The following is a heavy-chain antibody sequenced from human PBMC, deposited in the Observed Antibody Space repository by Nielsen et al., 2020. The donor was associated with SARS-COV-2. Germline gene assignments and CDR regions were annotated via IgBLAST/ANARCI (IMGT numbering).Heavy chain of an antibody. D-gene: IGHD2-2*01. J-gene: IGHJ4*02. CDR1: GFTFSSYG. Sequence: SLKISCSASGFTFSSYGMHCVRQAPCKGLEWVSVIWYDGSNKYYADSVKGRFTISRDNSKNTLYLQMNSLRAEDTAVYYCARGSIDIVVVPAAYWGQGTLVTVSS. V-gene: IGHV3-33*01. CDR2: IWYDGSNK. CDR3: ARGSIDIVVVPAAY.